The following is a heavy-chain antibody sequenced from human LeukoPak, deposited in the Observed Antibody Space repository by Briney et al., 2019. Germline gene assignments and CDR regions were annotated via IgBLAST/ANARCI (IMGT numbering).Heavy chain of an antibody. V-gene: IGHV1-18*01. Sequence: ASVKVSCKASGGTFSSYAISWVRQAPGQGLEWMGWISAYNGNTNYAQKLQGRVTMTTDTSTSTAYMELRSLRSDDTAVYYCASPISGYSYNDAFDIWGQGTMVTVSS. CDR1: GGTFSSYA. D-gene: IGHD5-18*01. CDR3: ASPISGYSYNDAFDI. CDR2: ISAYNGNT. J-gene: IGHJ3*02.